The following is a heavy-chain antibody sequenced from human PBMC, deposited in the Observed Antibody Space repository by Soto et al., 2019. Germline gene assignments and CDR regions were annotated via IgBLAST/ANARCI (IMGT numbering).Heavy chain of an antibody. J-gene: IGHJ4*02. D-gene: IGHD1-1*01. CDR3: ARGGREPFDY. CDR1: GFNLGSYW. V-gene: IGHV3-74*01. Sequence: EVQLVESGGGLVQPGGSLRLSCAASGFNLGSYWMHWVRQAPGKGLVWVSRINDYGTTINYAESVECRLTISRDYARSEVDLQMTDRIAEDTAVYYCARGGREPFDYWGQGALVIVSS. CDR2: INDYGTTI.